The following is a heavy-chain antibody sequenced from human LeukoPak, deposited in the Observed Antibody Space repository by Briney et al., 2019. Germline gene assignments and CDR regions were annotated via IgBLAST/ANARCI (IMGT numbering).Heavy chain of an antibody. J-gene: IGHJ4*02. Sequence: PGGSLRLSCAASGFTFRSYAMSWVRQAPGKGLEWVSAISGSGGSTNYADSVKGRFTISRDNSKNTLYLQMNSLRAEDTAVYYCARVPYYYDSSGYYYLGYWGQGTLVTVSS. CDR3: ARVPYYYDSSGYYYLGY. D-gene: IGHD3-22*01. CDR1: GFTFRSYA. CDR2: ISGSGGST. V-gene: IGHV3-23*01.